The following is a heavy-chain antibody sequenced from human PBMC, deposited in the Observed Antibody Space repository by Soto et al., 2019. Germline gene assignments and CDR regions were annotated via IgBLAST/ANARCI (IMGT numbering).Heavy chain of an antibody. CDR3: AIASRQGSDPAHDDDI. CDR2: KNPTNGKT. Sequence: QVHLVQSGAEVKKPGASVKVSCKASAYTFSTYDINWVRQATGQGLEWMGGKNPTNGKTGHAQRFQGSIIMTSDTSIRTAYLELSTLSSEDTAIYYCAIASRQGSDPAHDDDIWGQRTLVTVSS. CDR1: AYTFSTYD. J-gene: IGHJ4*02. V-gene: IGHV1-8*01. D-gene: IGHD6-19*01.